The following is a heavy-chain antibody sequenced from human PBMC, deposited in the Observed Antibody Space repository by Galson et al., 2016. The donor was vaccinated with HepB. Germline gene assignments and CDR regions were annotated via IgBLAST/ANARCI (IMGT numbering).Heavy chain of an antibody. CDR1: GGSISSGDYY. CDR3: ARVESQEGSGVEYFDY. V-gene: IGHV4-30-4*01. Sequence: TLSLTCTVSGGSISSGDYYWSWIRQPPGKGLEWIGYIEYSGSTYYNPSLKSRLAISVDMSANQFSLNLSSVTAADTAVYYCARVESQEGSGVEYFDYWGQGTLVTVSS. D-gene: IGHD1-26*01. J-gene: IGHJ4*02. CDR2: IEYSGST.